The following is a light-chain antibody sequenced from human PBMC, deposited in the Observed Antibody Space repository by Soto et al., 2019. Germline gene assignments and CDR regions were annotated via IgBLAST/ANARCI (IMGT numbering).Light chain of an antibody. CDR2: DVN. CDR1: SSDIGAYNF. Sequence: QSVLTQPASVSGSPGQAITISCTGTSSDIGAYNFVSWYLQHPGKAPKLLLYDVNIRPSGVSNRFSGSKSGNTASLTISGLQAEDEADYYCSSWTTSTTMIFGVGTKLTVL. V-gene: IGLV2-14*03. J-gene: IGLJ2*01. CDR3: SSWTTSTTMI.